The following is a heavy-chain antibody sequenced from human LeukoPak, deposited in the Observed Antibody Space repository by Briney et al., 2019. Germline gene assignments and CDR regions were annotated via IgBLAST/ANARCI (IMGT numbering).Heavy chain of an antibody. D-gene: IGHD1-26*01. CDR1: GGSISSGGYY. Sequence: SETLSLTCTVSGGSISSGGYYWSWIRQHPGKGLEWIGSIYSGGSTYYSPSLKSRVTISVDTSKNQFSLKLSSVTAADTAVYYCARQVGSYYIGAFDIWGQGTMVTVSS. CDR3: ARQVGSYYIGAFDI. CDR2: IYSGGST. V-gene: IGHV4-39*01. J-gene: IGHJ3*02.